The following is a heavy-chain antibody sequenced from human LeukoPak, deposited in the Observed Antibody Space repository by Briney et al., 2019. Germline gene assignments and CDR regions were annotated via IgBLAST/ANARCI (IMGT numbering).Heavy chain of an antibody. V-gene: IGHV4-39*07. CDR2: IYYSGST. J-gene: IGHJ4*02. CDR3: ARERIPLTGAYDY. Sequence: PSETLSLTCTVSGGSISSSSYYWGWIRQPPGKGLEWIGNIYYSGSTSYSPSLKSRVTISLDTSKSQFSLKLSSVTAADTAVYYCARERIPLTGAYDYWGQGTLVTVSS. CDR1: GGSISSSSYY. D-gene: IGHD3-9*01.